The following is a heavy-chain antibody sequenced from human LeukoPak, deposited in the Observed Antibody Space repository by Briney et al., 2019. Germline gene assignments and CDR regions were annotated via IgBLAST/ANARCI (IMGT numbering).Heavy chain of an antibody. CDR3: IAHFPYFYGFDV. V-gene: IGHV3-15*01. CDR1: GFTIGTAW. J-gene: IGHJ6*04. Sequence: AGGSLRLSCVSSGFTIGTAWMSWVRQAPGKGLEWLGHIKSEGEGATTDYAGPAKGRFAISRDDSKNMIYLQMSSLKIDDTAIYYCIAHFPYFYGFDVWGKGTTVTVSS. CDR2: IKSEGEGATT. D-gene: IGHD3-3*02.